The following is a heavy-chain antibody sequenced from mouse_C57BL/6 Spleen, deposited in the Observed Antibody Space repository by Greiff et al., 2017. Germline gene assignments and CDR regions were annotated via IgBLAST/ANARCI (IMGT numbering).Heavy chain of an antibody. CDR3: ASVVAKRDWFAY. CDR1: GYAFSSSW. CDR2: IYPGDGDT. V-gene: IGHV1-82*01. D-gene: IGHD1-1*01. J-gene: IGHJ3*01. Sequence: VQLQQSGPELVKPGASVKISCKASGYAFSSSWMNWVKQRPGKGLEWIGRIYPGDGDTNYNGKFKGKATLTADKSSSTAYMQLSSLTSEDSAVYFCASVVAKRDWFAYWGQGTLVTVSA.